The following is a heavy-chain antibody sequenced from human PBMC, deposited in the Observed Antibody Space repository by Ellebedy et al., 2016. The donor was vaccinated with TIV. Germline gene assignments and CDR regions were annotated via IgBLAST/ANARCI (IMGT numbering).Heavy chain of an antibody. J-gene: IGHJ2*01. CDR3: ARGAAAGFFWYFDL. D-gene: IGHD6-13*01. CDR1: GYTFTSYA. Sequence: AASVKVSCKASGYTFTSYAMNRVRQAPGQGLEWMGWINTNTGNPTYAQGFTGRFVFSLDTSVSTAYLQISSLKAEDTAVYYCARGAAAGFFWYFDLWGRGTLVTVSS. V-gene: IGHV7-4-1*02. CDR2: INTNTGNP.